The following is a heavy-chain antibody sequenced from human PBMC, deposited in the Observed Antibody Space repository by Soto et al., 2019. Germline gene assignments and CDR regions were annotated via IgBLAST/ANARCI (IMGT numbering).Heavy chain of an antibody. CDR1: GFTFSSYG. CDR3: AKDNGSGCDWLRVGDASDI. CDR2: ISYDGSNK. V-gene: IGHV3-30*18. J-gene: IGHJ3*02. Sequence: QVQLVESGGGVVQPGRSLRLSCAASGFTFSSYGMHWVRQAPGKGLEWVAVISYDGSNKYYADSVKGRLTISRDNSKNXLXXQMNSRRGEDTAVYYCAKDNGSGCDWLRVGDASDIWGQGTMVTVSS. D-gene: IGHD5-12*01.